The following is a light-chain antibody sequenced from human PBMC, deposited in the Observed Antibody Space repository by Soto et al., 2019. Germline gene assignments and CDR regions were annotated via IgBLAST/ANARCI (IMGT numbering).Light chain of an antibody. J-gene: IGKJ2*01. Sequence: EIVLTQSPGTLSLSPGERATLSCRASQSGSSNYLAWYQQKAGQAPRLLIYGASNRATGIPDRFSGSGSGTDFTLTISRLEPEDFAGYYCQQYGRSYTCGQGNKLEIK. CDR3: QQYGRSYT. V-gene: IGKV3-20*01. CDR2: GAS. CDR1: QSGSSNY.